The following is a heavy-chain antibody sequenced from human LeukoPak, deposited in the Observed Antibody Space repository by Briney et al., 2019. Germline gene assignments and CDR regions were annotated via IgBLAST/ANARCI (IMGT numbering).Heavy chain of an antibody. J-gene: IGHJ6*02. V-gene: IGHV3-30-3*01. CDR2: ISYDGSNK. CDR1: GFTFSSYA. D-gene: IGHD3-3*01. Sequence: GGSLRLSCAASGFTFSSYAMHWVRQAPGKGLEWVPVISYDGSNKYYADSVKGRFTISRDNSKNTLYLQMNSLRAEDTAVYYCARVLRFLEWFYYYGMDVWGQGTTVTVSS. CDR3: ARVLRFLEWFYYYGMDV.